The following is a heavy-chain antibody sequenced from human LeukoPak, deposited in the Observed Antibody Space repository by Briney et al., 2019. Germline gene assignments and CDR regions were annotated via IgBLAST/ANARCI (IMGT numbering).Heavy chain of an antibody. CDR2: IYHSGST. CDR1: GYSISSGYY. Sequence: PSETLSLTCAVSGYSISSGYYWGWIRQPPGKGLEWIGSIYHSGSTYYNPSLKSRVTISVDTSKNQFSLKLSSVTAADTAVYYCARHPAGSNDYWGQGTLVTVSS. V-gene: IGHV4-38-2*01. D-gene: IGHD6-13*01. CDR3: ARHPAGSNDY. J-gene: IGHJ4*02.